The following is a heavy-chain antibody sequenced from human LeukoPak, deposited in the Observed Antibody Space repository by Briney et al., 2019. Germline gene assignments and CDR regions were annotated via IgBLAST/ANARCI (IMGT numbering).Heavy chain of an antibody. V-gene: IGHV3-30*04. J-gene: IGHJ4*02. Sequence: PGRSLRLSCAASGFTFSSYAMHWVRQAPGKGLEWVAVISSDGSNKYYADSMKGRFTISRDNSKNTLYLQMNSLRAEDTAVYYCAKGEYYYDSSGSFDYWGQGTLVTVSS. CDR1: GFTFSSYA. D-gene: IGHD3-22*01. CDR2: ISSDGSNK. CDR3: AKGEYYYDSSGSFDY.